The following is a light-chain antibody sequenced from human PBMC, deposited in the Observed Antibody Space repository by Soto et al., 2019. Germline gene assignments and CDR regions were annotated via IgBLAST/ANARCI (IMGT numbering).Light chain of an antibody. CDR1: QRVSTW. CDR3: QQYDSYPLT. J-gene: IGKJ4*01. Sequence: DIQMTQSPSTLSASVGARVTITCRASQRVSTWLAWYQQKPGKAPNLLIFKASRLPSGVPSRFSGSGSGTEFTLTISSLQPDDFAIYYCQQYDSYPLTFGGGTTVEVK. CDR2: KAS. V-gene: IGKV1-5*03.